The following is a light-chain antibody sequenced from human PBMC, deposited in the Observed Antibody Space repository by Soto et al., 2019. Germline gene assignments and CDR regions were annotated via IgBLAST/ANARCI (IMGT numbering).Light chain of an antibody. Sequence: DIQMIQSPSSLSASVGDRVTITCQASQDIKNYLNWYQQKPGKAPKLLIYDVSNLETGVPSRFSGIGSGTHFSLTISSLQPEDVATYYCQHYDHLPPLTFGGGTRVQIK. V-gene: IGKV1-33*01. CDR2: DVS. CDR1: QDIKNY. CDR3: QHYDHLPPLT. J-gene: IGKJ4*01.